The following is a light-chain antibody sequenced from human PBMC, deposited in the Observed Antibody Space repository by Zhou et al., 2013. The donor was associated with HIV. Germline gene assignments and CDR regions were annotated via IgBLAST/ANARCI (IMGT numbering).Light chain of an antibody. CDR1: QGISSY. Sequence: DIQLTQSPSFLSASVRDRVTITCRASQGISSYLAWYQQKPGKAPKLLIYAASTLQSGVPSRFSGSGSGTEFTLTISSLQPEDFATYYCQQSYSTSITFGQGTRLDIK. J-gene: IGKJ5*01. CDR3: QQSYSTSIT. CDR2: AAS. V-gene: IGKV1-9*01.